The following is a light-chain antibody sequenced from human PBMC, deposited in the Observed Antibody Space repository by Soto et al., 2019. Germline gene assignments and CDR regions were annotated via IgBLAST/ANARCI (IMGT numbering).Light chain of an antibody. CDR2: GAS. V-gene: IGKV3-15*01. CDR1: QSVSSN. CDR3: QQYNNWPPYT. Sequence: DIVMTLSPPTLSVSPGERATLSCRASQSVSSNLASYQQKPGQAPRLLIYGASTRATGIPARFSGSGYGTEFTLTISSLQSEDFAVYYCQQYNNWPPYTFGQGTKLEIK. J-gene: IGKJ2*01.